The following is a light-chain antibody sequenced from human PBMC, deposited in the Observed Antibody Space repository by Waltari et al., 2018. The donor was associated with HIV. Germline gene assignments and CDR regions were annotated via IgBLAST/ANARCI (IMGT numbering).Light chain of an antibody. V-gene: IGKV1-5*03. CDR2: RAS. Sequence: DIQMTQSLSTLSASMGDRVSITGRASQSISNWLAWYQQKPGQAPKLLIYRASTLESGVPSRFSGSGSGTEFTLTINNLQPDDFATYYCQQYSAFPWTFGQGAKVEIK. CDR3: QQYSAFPWT. CDR1: QSISNW. J-gene: IGKJ1*01.